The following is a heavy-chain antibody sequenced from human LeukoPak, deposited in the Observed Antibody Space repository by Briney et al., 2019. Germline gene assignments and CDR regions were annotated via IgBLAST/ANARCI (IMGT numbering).Heavy chain of an antibody. J-gene: IGHJ6*02. CDR3: ARDSEVTLVRGVFDV. Sequence: QPGGSLRLSCAASGFTFGSYWMTWVRQAPGEGLEGVADIKEDGSEKYYVDSVKGRFTISRDNARSSVFLQMNSLRAEDTAVYYCARDSEVTLVRGVFDVWGQGTKVTVSS. V-gene: IGHV3-7*04. CDR1: GFTFGSYW. D-gene: IGHD3-10*01. CDR2: IKEDGSEK.